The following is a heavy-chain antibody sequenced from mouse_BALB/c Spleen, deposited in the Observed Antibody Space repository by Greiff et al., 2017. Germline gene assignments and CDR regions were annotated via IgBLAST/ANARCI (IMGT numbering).Heavy chain of an antibody. Sequence: EVNVVESGGGLVKPGGSLKLSCAASGFTFSDYYMYWVRQTPEKRLEWVATISDGGSYTYYPDSVKGRFTISRDNAKNNLYLQMSSLKSEDTAMYYCARDRGTATSFAYWGQGTLVTVSA. CDR1: GFTFSDYY. CDR2: ISDGGSYT. D-gene: IGHD1-2*01. J-gene: IGHJ3*01. CDR3: ARDRGTATSFAY. V-gene: IGHV5-4*02.